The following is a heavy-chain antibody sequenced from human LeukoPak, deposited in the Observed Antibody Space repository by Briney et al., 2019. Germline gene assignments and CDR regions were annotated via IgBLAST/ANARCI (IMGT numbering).Heavy chain of an antibody. Sequence: SETLSLTCAVYGGSFSGYYWSWIRQPPGKGLEWMGEINHSGSTNYNPSLKSRVTISVDTSKNQFSLKLSSVTAADTAVYYCARHTYSSSKSPFDPWGQGTLVTVSS. J-gene: IGHJ5*02. CDR2: INHSGST. V-gene: IGHV4-34*01. CDR1: GGSFSGYY. D-gene: IGHD6-13*01. CDR3: ARHTYSSSKSPFDP.